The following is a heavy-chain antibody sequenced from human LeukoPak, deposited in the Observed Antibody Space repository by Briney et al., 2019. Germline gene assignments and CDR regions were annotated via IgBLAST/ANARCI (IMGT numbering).Heavy chain of an antibody. CDR1: GFTFGDYA. J-gene: IGHJ6*03. CDR2: ISGSGGST. CDR3: AKTLLRFLEWPSGDYYYMDV. Sequence: GGSLRLSCTASGFTFGDYAMSWVRQAPGKGLEWVSAISGSGGSTYYADSVKGRFTISRDNSKNTLYLQMNSLRAEDTAVYYCAKTLLRFLEWPSGDYYYMDVWGKGTTVTVSS. D-gene: IGHD3-3*01. V-gene: IGHV3-23*01.